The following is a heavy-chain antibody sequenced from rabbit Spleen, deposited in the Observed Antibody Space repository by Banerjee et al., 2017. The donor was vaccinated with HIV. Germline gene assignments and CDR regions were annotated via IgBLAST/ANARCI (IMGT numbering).Heavy chain of an antibody. Sequence: QEQLEESGGDLVKPGASLTLTCIASGVSFSGDSYMCWVRQAPGKGLEWIACIDTGFGGSTYYASWAKGRFTISKTSSTTVTLQMTSLTAADTATYFCARDSGSSFSSYGMDLWGPGTLVTVS. CDR2: IDTGFGGST. CDR3: ARDSGSSFSSYGMDL. V-gene: IGHV1S45*01. D-gene: IGHD8-1*01. J-gene: IGHJ6*01. CDR1: GVSFSGDSY.